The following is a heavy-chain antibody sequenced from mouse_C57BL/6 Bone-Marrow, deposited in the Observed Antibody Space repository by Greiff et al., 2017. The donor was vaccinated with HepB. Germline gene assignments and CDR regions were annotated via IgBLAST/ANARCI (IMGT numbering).Heavy chain of an antibody. Sequence: EVQLQQSGAELVRPGASVKLSCTASGFNIKDDYMHWVKQRPEQGLEWIGWIDPENGDTEYASKFQGKATITADTSSNTAYLQLSSLTSEDTAVYYCTTCRGFHYYGSGGFAYWGQGTLVTVSA. J-gene: IGHJ3*01. CDR2: IDPENGDT. D-gene: IGHD1-1*01. CDR3: TTCRGFHYYGSGGFAY. CDR1: GFNIKDDY. V-gene: IGHV14-4*01.